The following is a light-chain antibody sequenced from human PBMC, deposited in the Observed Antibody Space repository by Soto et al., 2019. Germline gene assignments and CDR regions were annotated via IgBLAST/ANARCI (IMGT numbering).Light chain of an antibody. V-gene: IGLV2-11*01. CDR1: SSDIGGYNY. CDR3: SSFAGGPYV. Sequence: QSVLTQPRSVSGSPGQSVAISCTGTSSDIGGYNYVSWYQQHPGRAPKLVIYHVSKRPSGVPDRFSGSKSGNTASLTISGLRAEDEADYYCSSFAGGPYVFGTGTKLTVL. J-gene: IGLJ1*01. CDR2: HVS.